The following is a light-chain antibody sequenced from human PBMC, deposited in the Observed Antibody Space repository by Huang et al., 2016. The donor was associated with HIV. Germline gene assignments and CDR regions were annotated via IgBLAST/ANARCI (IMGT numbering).Light chain of an antibody. CDR3: QQYNDWPPYT. Sequence: EIVMTQSPATLSVSPGERATLSCRASQSVSSNLAWYQQKLGQAPRLLIYGASTRATGIPARFSGSGSGTDFTLTISSLQTEDFAVYYCQQYNDWPPYTFGQGTKLEIK. CDR1: QSVSSN. CDR2: GAS. V-gene: IGKV3-15*01. J-gene: IGKJ2*01.